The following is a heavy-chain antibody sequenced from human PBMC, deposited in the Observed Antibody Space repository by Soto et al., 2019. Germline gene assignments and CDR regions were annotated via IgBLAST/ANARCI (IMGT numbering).Heavy chain of an antibody. Sequence: ASVKVSCKASGYAFTGYYVHWVRQAPGQGLEWMGWINPNSGDTYLAQRFQGRVTMNRDTSIGTAYMELRGLTSDDTAEYYCAKGGAIVAAGTRVYLYNAMDVWGQGTTVTVSS. V-gene: IGHV1-2*02. CDR2: INPNSGDT. CDR3: AKGGAIVAAGTRVYLYNAMDV. D-gene: IGHD1-26*01. J-gene: IGHJ6*02. CDR1: GYAFTGYY.